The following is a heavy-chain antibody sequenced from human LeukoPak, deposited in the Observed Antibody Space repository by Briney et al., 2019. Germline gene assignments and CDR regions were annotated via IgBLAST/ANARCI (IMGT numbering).Heavy chain of an antibody. CDR2: ISWNSGSI. CDR3: AKDAGGRYYYYYMDV. Sequence: GRSLRLSCAASGFTFDDYAMHWVRQAPGKGLEWVSGISWNSGSIGYADSVKGRFTISRDNAKNSLYLQMNSLRAEDTALYYCAKDAGGRYYYYYMDVWGKGTTVTVSS. J-gene: IGHJ6*03. D-gene: IGHD3-16*01. CDR1: GFTFDDYA. V-gene: IGHV3-9*01.